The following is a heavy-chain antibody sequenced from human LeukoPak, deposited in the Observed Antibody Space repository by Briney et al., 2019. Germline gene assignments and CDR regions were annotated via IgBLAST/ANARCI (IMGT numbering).Heavy chain of an antibody. D-gene: IGHD2-15*01. CDR2: ISSSGSTI. Sequence: GXSLGLSCAASGFTPSSYEMNWVRQAPGKGLEWVSYISSSGSTIYYADSVKGRFTISRDNAKNSLFLQMNSLRAEDTAVYYCARGRGGSSLYYFDYWGQGTLVTVSS. J-gene: IGHJ4*02. CDR1: GFTPSSYE. V-gene: IGHV3-48*03. CDR3: ARGRGGSSLYYFDY.